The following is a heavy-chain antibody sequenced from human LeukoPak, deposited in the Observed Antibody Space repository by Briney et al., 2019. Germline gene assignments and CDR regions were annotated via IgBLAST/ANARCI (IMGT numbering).Heavy chain of an antibody. CDR3: AKIRGAYSPYYFDC. J-gene: IGHJ4*02. D-gene: IGHD2-15*01. CDR1: GYTFTGYY. V-gene: IGHV1-2*02. Sequence: GSSVKLSCKASGYTFTGYYMHWVRQPPGQGLELRGWINPNSGGTNYAQKSHCRVTMTRDKTITTPYMELSRLRSDDTAVYYCAKIRGAYSPYYFDCWGKGAMVTVSS. CDR2: INPNSGGT.